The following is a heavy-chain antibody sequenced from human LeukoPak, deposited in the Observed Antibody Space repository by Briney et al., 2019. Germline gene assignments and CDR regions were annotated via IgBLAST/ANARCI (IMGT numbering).Heavy chain of an antibody. CDR3: ARSRRDGYNYDFDY. CDR1: AFTFSSNS. Sequence: GGSLRLSCAASAFTFSSNSMSWVRQAPGKGLEWVSSISGSRSYIYHADSLKGRFTISRDNANNSLYLQMNSLRAEDTAVYYCARSRRDGYNYDFDYWGQGTLVTVS. CDR2: ISGSRSYI. J-gene: IGHJ4*02. V-gene: IGHV3-21*01. D-gene: IGHD5-24*01.